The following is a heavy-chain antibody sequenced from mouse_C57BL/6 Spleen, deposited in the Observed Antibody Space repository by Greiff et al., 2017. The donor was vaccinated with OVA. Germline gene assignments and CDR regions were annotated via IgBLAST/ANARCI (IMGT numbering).Heavy chain of an antibody. V-gene: IGHV6-3*01. CDR2: IRLKSDNYAT. CDR1: GFTFSNYW. J-gene: IGHJ4*01. Sequence: EVMLVESGGGLVQPGGSMKLSCVASGFTFSNYWMNWVRQSPEKGLEWVAQIRLKSDNYATHYAESVKGRFTISRDDSKSSVYLQMNNLRAEDTGIYYCTGPDGYYERGAMDYWGQGTSVTVSS. CDR3: TGPDGYYERGAMDY. D-gene: IGHD2-3*01.